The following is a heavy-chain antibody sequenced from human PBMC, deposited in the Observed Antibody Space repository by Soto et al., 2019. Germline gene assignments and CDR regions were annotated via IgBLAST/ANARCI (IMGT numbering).Heavy chain of an antibody. J-gene: IGHJ3*02. CDR2: IYYGGST. V-gene: IGHV4-59*01. Sequence: QVQLQESGPGLVKPSETLSLTGTVSGGSISGYYWSWIGQPPGKGLEGIGYIYYGGSTNYNPSLKRRVTISVDTSKNQFSLKLSSVTAADTAVYYCAREPEGWHDIYSPGAFDIWGQGTMVTVSS. CDR1: GGSISGYY. D-gene: IGHD3-9*01. CDR3: AREPEGWHDIYSPGAFDI.